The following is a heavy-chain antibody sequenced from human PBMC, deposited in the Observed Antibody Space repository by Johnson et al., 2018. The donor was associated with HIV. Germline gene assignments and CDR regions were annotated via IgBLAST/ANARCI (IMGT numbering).Heavy chain of an antibody. D-gene: IGHD2-15*01. Sequence: QVRLVESGGGVVQPGRSLRLSCAASGFTFSSYGMHWVRQAPGKGLEWVAVISYDGSNKYYPDSVKGRFTISRDNSKNTLYLQMNSLRADDTAVYYCARGVYCSGGRCYSLSTNWGQGTMVTVSS. V-gene: IGHV3-30*03. CDR1: GFTFSSYG. J-gene: IGHJ3*01. CDR2: ISYDGSNK. CDR3: ARGVYCSGGRCYSLSTN.